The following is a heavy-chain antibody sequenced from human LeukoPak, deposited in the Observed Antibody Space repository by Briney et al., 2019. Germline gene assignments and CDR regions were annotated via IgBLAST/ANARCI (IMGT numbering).Heavy chain of an antibody. Sequence: PGGSLRLSCAASEFTFSTFWMHWVRQVPGKGLVWVSRINSDGSSTNYADSVKGRFTISRDNAKNSLYLQMNSLRAEDTAVYYCARDLGGYYYDSHRWGQGTLVTVSS. CDR3: ARDLGGYYYDSHR. J-gene: IGHJ4*02. D-gene: IGHD3-22*01. CDR1: EFTFSTFW. CDR2: INSDGSST. V-gene: IGHV3-74*01.